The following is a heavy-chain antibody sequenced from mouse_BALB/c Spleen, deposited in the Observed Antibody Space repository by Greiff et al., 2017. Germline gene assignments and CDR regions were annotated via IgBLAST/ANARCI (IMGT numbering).Heavy chain of an antibody. D-gene: IGHD2-1*01. CDR2: INPSTGYT. J-gene: IGHJ2*01. CDR1: GYTFTSYW. CDR3: ARRDYGNYLDY. V-gene: IGHV1-7*01. Sequence: QVQLQQSGAELAKPGASVKMSCKASGYTFTSYWMHWVKQRPGQGLEWIGYINPSTGYTEYNQKFKDKATLTADKSSSTAYMQLSSLTSEDSAVYYCARRDYGNYLDYWGQGTTLTVSS.